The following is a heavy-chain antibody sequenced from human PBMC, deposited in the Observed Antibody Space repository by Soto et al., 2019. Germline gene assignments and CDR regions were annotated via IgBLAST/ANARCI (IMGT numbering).Heavy chain of an antibody. V-gene: IGHV1-69*02. D-gene: IGHD6-19*01. J-gene: IGHJ6*02. CDR1: GGTFSSYT. CDR3: VGGWYDYYYGMDV. CDR2: IIPILGIA. Sequence: SVKVSCKASGGTFSSYTISWVRQAPGQGLEWMGRIIPILGIANYAQKFQGRVTITADKSTSTAYMELSSLRSEDTAVYYCVGGWYDYYYGMDVWGQGTTVTVSS.